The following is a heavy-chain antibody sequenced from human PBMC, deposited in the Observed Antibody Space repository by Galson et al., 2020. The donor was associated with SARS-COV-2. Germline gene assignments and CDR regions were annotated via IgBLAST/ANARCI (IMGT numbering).Heavy chain of an antibody. J-gene: IGHJ4*02. CDR2: ISHDGSNK. V-gene: IGHV3-30*18. CDR3: AKDVYYDSSGNPPLYYFDN. Sequence: GESLKISCAASGFTFRSYGMHWVRQAPGKGLEWVALISHDGSNKKYADSVKGRFTISRDNSKNTVYLQMYGLRTDDTAVYYCAKDVYYDSSGNPPLYYFDNVGQGALVTVSS. CDR1: GFTFRSYG. D-gene: IGHD3-22*01.